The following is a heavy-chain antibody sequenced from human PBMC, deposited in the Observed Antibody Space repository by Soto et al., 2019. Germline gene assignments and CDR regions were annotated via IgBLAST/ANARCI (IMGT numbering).Heavy chain of an antibody. D-gene: IGHD2-2*01. Sequence: SETLSLTCTVSVGSISSYYWSWIWQPPGKGLEWIGYMYYSGSPNYNPSLKSRVTISVDTSKNQFSLKLSSVTAADTGVYYCARGKYCSSTTCSYYYGMDVWGQGPTVTVSS. CDR3: ARGKYCSSTTCSYYYGMDV. CDR1: VGSISSYY. V-gene: IGHV4-59*01. J-gene: IGHJ6*02. CDR2: MYYSGSP.